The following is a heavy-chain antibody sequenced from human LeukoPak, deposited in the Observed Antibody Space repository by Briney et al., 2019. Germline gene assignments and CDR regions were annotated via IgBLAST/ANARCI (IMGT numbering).Heavy chain of an antibody. Sequence: GGSLRLSCEASGFTFNTYSMNWARQAPGKGLEWVSSIDSSGGYMFYADSLKGRFTISRDNAKNSLYLQMNSLRAEDTAVYYCARYSSDYTSDYHYYMDVWGKGTTVTVSS. CDR3: ARYSSDYTSDYHYYMDV. V-gene: IGHV3-21*01. CDR2: IDSSGGYM. D-gene: IGHD3-22*01. J-gene: IGHJ6*03. CDR1: GFTFNTYS.